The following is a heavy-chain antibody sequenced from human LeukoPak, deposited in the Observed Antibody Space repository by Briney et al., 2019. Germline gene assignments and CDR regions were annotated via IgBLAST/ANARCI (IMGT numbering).Heavy chain of an antibody. Sequence: SETLSLICTVSGGSIINYFWSWIRQPPGKGLEWIGFISYSGSTNYNLSLKSRVTVSIDTSMNQFSLRLSSLTAADTAVYYCARWKTFGNAFDIWGQGTMVSVSS. J-gene: IGHJ3*02. CDR2: ISYSGST. V-gene: IGHV4-59*08. CDR3: ARWKTFGNAFDI. D-gene: IGHD1-1*01. CDR1: GGSIINYF.